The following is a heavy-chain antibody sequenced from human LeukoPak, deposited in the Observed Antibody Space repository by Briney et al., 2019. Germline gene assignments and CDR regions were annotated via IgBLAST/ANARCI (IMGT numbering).Heavy chain of an antibody. CDR1: GFTFSSYG. J-gene: IGHJ4*02. V-gene: IGHV3-30*18. CDR2: ISYDGSNK. D-gene: IGHD1-26*01. CDR3: AKDGSGSPPYYFDY. Sequence: GGSLRLSCAASGFTFSSYGMHWVRQAPGKGLEWVVVISYDGSNKYYADSVKGRFTISRDNSKNTLYLQMNSLRAEDTAVYYCAKDGSGSPPYYFDYWGQGTLVTVSS.